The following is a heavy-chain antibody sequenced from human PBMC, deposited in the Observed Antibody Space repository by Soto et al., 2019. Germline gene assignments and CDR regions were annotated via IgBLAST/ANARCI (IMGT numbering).Heavy chain of an antibody. V-gene: IGHV3-11*06. J-gene: IGHJ4*02. Sequence: GGSLRLSSAASGFPFSDYYMSWIRQAPGKGLEWVSYISSSSSYTNYADSVKGRFTISRDNAKNSLYLQMNSLRAEDTAVYYCARDLEDYYDSSGYYYTTHYFDYWGQGTLVTVSS. D-gene: IGHD3-22*01. CDR2: ISSSSSYT. CDR1: GFPFSDYY. CDR3: ARDLEDYYDSSGYYYTTHYFDY.